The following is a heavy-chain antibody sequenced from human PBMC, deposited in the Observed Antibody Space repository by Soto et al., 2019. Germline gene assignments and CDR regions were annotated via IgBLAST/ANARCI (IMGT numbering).Heavy chain of an antibody. CDR1: GFTFSSYG. V-gene: IGHV3-30*03. Sequence: QVQLVESGGGVVQPGMSLRLSCAASGFTFSSYGMHWVRQAPGKGLEWVAVISYDGSNKYYADSVKGRFTISRDNSKNTLYLQMNSLRAEDTAVYYCARAGGGMHVWGQGTTVTVSS. CDR3: ARAGGGMHV. D-gene: IGHD3-16*01. CDR2: ISYDGSNK. J-gene: IGHJ6*02.